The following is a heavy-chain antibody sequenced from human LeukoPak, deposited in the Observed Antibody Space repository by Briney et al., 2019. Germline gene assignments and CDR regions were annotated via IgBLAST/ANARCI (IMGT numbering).Heavy chain of an antibody. V-gene: IGHV4-59*01. J-gene: IGHJ4*02. D-gene: IGHD6-13*01. Sequence: PSETLSLTCTVSGGSISSYYWSWIRQPPGKGLEWIGYIYYSGSTNYNPSLKSRVTISVDTSKNQFSLKLNSVTAADTAVYYCARVRGIAAAGIYYFDYWGQGTLVTVSS. CDR1: GGSISSYY. CDR3: ARVRGIAAAGIYYFDY. CDR2: IYYSGST.